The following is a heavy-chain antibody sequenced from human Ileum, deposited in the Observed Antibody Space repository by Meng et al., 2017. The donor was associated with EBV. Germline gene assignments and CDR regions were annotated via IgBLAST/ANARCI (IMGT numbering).Heavy chain of an antibody. CDR2: IYNSGST. J-gene: IGHJ4*02. CDR3: ARDGYSSGSD. Sequence: QVQLSGAGPGLVKPSETLSLTCSVFGGSVSSGGNYWSWIRQPPGKGLEWIGYIYNSGSTNYNPSLKSRVTISVDTSKNQFSLKLSSVTAADTAVYYCARDGYSSGSDWGQGTLVTVSS. D-gene: IGHD6-19*01. CDR1: GGSVSSGGNY. V-gene: IGHV4-61*08.